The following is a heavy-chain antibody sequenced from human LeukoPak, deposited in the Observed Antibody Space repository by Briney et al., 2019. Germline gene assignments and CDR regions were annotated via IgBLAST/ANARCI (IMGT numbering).Heavy chain of an antibody. CDR2: INHSGST. V-gene: IGHV4-34*01. Sequence: SETLSLTCAVYGVPFSGYYWSWIRQPPGKGLEWIGEINHSGSTNYNPPLKSRVTISGDTSQNQFSLKLSSVTAADTAMYYCARAVVVVAATGGGNWFDPWGQGTLVTVSS. D-gene: IGHD2-15*01. CDR3: ARAVVVVAATGGGNWFDP. J-gene: IGHJ5*02. CDR1: GVPFSGYY.